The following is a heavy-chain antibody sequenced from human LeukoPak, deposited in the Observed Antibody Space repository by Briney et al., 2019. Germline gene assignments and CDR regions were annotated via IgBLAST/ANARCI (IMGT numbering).Heavy chain of an antibody. CDR3: AKRRASSGYYAAFDI. Sequence: GGSLRLSCAASGFTFRSHGMSWVRQAPGEGLEWVSAISGSGGSTYYADSVKGRFTISRDNSKNTMFLQMNSLRAEDTAVYYCAKRRASSGYYAAFDIWGQGTMVTVSS. D-gene: IGHD6-19*01. CDR2: ISGSGGST. V-gene: IGHV3-23*01. J-gene: IGHJ3*02. CDR1: GFTFRSHG.